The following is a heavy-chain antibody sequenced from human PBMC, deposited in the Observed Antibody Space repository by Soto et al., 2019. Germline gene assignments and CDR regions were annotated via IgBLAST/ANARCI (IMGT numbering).Heavy chain of an antibody. CDR3: ARGSLLRFLEWLLPFDY. D-gene: IGHD3-3*01. Sequence: QVQLVQSGAEVKKPGASVKVSCKASGYTFTSYDINWVRQATGQGLEWMGWMNPNSGNTGYAQKFQGRVTMTRNTSLRTAYMELSSLRSEDTGGYYWARGSLLRFLEWLLPFDYWGQGTLVTVSS. V-gene: IGHV1-8*01. CDR2: MNPNSGNT. CDR1: GYTFTSYD. J-gene: IGHJ4*02.